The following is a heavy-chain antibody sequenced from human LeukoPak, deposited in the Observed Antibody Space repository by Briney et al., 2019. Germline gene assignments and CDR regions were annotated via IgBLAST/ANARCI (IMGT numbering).Heavy chain of an antibody. CDR1: GGSISSCGYY. Sequence: SETLSLTCTVSGGSISSCGYYWVWIRQRPGQGLVWVGYIYYSGSTSYNPSLKRRVTISVDTSKNQFSLKPSSVTAADTAVYYCARVAYDCGDYTYFDYWGQGTLVTVSS. CDR2: IYYSGST. CDR3: ARVAYDCGDYTYFDY. J-gene: IGHJ4*02. V-gene: IGHV4-31*03. D-gene: IGHD4-17*01.